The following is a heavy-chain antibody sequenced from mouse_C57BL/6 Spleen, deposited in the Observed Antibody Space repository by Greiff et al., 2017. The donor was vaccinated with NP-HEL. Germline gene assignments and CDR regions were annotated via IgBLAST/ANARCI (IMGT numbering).Heavy chain of an antibody. J-gene: IGHJ1*03. Sequence: EVHLVESGGDLVKPGGSLKLSCAASGFTFSSYGMSWVRQTPDKRLEWVATISSGGSYTYYPDSVKGRFTISRDNAKNTLYLQMSSLKSEDTAMYYCARRGTVVADWYFDVWGTGTTVTVSS. CDR2: ISSGGSYT. D-gene: IGHD1-1*01. CDR3: ARRGTVVADWYFDV. V-gene: IGHV5-6*01. CDR1: GFTFSSYG.